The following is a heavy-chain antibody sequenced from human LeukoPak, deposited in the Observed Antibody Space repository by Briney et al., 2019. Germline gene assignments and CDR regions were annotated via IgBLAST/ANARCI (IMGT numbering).Heavy chain of an antibody. CDR1: DDSISDYY. Sequence: PSETLSLTRAVSDDSISDYYRGWIRQPPGKGLEWIGYIHNSGTSTYNLSLKSRVTISADTSKNQFSLKLNSMTTADTAVYYCTRGAGWLIDYWGQGILVTVSS. D-gene: IGHD3-16*01. J-gene: IGHJ4*02. CDR2: IHNSGTS. CDR3: TRGAGWLIDY. V-gene: IGHV4-59*01.